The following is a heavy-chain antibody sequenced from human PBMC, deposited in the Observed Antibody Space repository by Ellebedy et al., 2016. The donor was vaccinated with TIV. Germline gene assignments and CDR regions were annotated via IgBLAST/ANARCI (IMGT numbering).Heavy chain of an antibody. J-gene: IGHJ4*02. V-gene: IGHV3-30*04. Sequence: GGSLRLSXAASGFTFSSYAMHWVRQAPGKGLEWVAVISYDGSNKYYADSVKGRFTISRDNSKNTLYLQMNSLRAEDTAVYYCARDPRNYDSSGYIDYWGQGTLVTVSS. CDR1: GFTFSSYA. CDR3: ARDPRNYDSSGYIDY. CDR2: ISYDGSNK. D-gene: IGHD3-22*01.